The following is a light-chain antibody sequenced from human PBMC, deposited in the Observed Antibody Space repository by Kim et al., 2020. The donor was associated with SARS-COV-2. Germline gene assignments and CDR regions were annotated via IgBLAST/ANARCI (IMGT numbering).Light chain of an antibody. Sequence: SYELTQPPSVSVAPGKTATITCGGDNIGSKSVHWYQQKPGQAPVLVVYDNSDRPSGIPERFSGSNSGNTATLIINRVELGDEADYYCQVWDNPGDHVLFGGGTQLTVL. CDR2: DNS. CDR1: NIGSKS. J-gene: IGLJ3*02. V-gene: IGLV3-21*03. CDR3: QVWDNPGDHVL.